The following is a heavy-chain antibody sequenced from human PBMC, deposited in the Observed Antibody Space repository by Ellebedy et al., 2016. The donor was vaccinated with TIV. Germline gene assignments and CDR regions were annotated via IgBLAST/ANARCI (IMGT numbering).Heavy chain of an antibody. D-gene: IGHD7-27*01. CDR3: ARDRGLTGDDVFDY. V-gene: IGHV1-2*02. CDR1: GYTFTGDY. CDR2: INPNTGGT. J-gene: IGHJ4*02. Sequence: ASVKVSCXASGYTFTGDYMHWVRQAPGQGFEWLGWINPNTGGTNSAQRFQGRVTMTRDMSINTAYMELSSLTSDDTAVYYCARDRGLTGDDVFDYWGQGTLVTVSS.